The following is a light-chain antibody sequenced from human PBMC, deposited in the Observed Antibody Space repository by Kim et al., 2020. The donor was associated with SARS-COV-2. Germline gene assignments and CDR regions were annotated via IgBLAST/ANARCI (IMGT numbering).Light chain of an antibody. CDR3: QQYNGYSSWT. Sequence: SVRDRVTITCRASQSISNWLAWYQQKPGKAPKLLLYKASTLESGVPSRFSGSGSGTEFTLTISSLQPDDFATYYCQQYNGYSSWTFGQGTKVDIK. V-gene: IGKV1-5*03. CDR2: KAS. J-gene: IGKJ1*01. CDR1: QSISNW.